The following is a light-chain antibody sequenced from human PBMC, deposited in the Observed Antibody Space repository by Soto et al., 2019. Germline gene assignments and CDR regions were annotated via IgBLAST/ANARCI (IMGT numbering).Light chain of an antibody. CDR1: QTVSSK. CDR3: QQRCNWIT. J-gene: IGKJ5*01. Sequence: EIVLTQSPATLSLSPGARATLSCRASQTVSSKLAWYQHKPGQAPRLLIYDTSNRATGIPARFSVIGSGTEFTLTISSLEPEDFAVYDCQQRCNWITFGQGTRLEIK. CDR2: DTS. V-gene: IGKV3-11*01.